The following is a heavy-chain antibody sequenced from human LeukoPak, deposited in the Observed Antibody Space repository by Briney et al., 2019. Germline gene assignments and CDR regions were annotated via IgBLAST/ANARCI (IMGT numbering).Heavy chain of an antibody. CDR3: AKDREYSSGWLIFDY. V-gene: IGHV3-43D*03. CDR1: GFTFDDYA. CDR2: ISWDGGST. D-gene: IGHD6-19*01. J-gene: IGHJ4*02. Sequence: GGSLRLSCAASGFTFDDYAMHWVRQAPGKGLEWVSLISWDGGSTYYADSVKGRFTISRDNSKNSLYLQMNSLRAEDTALYYCAKDREYSSGWLIFDYWGQGTLVTVSS.